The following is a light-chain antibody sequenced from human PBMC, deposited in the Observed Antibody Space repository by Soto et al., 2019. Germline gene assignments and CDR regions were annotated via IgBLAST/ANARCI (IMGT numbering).Light chain of an antibody. CDR1: QSINSN. V-gene: IGKV3-15*01. J-gene: IGKJ1*01. CDR3: QQYNNWPPERT. CDR2: AAS. Sequence: EIVLTQSPATLSVSAGERVTLSGRASQSINSNLAWYQKKPGQAPRLLIYAASTSAAGLPDRFSGSGSGTEFSLTTSSLQSEDFAVYYCQQYNNWPPERTFGQGTKVDIK.